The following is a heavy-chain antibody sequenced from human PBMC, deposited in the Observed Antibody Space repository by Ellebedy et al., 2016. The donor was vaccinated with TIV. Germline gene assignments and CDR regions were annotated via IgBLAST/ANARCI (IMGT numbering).Heavy chain of an antibody. CDR1: GFTFSSYA. Sequence: GESLKISCAASGFTFSSYAMSWVRQAPGKGLEWVSAISGSGGSTYYADSVKGRFTISRDNSKNTLYLQMNSLRAEDTAVYYCAKDRLAGGGYFDYWGQGTLVTVSS. J-gene: IGHJ4*02. V-gene: IGHV3-23*01. CDR3: AKDRLAGGGYFDY. D-gene: IGHD6-19*01. CDR2: ISGSGGST.